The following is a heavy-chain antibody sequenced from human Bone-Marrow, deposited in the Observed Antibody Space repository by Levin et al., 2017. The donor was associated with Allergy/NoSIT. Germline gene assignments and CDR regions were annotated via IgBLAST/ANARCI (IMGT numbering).Heavy chain of an antibody. V-gene: IGHV4-38-2*02. J-gene: IGHJ4*02. Sequence: PSETLSLTCTVSGSSINSGYYWGWIRQPPGKGLEWLGSIYHSQRPDYNPSLRGRVTISVDTSRNQFSLKVASVTAADTAVYYCARGTGTYRVPAGFWGQGMLVTV. CDR3: ARGTGTYRVPAGF. CDR2: IYHSQRP. CDR1: GSSINSGYY. D-gene: IGHD2-8*02.